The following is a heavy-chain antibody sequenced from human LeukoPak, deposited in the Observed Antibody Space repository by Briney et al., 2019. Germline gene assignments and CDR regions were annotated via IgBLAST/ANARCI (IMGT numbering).Heavy chain of an antibody. CDR3: ARDLCSGGSCYLDY. CDR1: GFNFSRYW. D-gene: IGHD2-15*01. Sequence: GGSLRLSCEASGFNFSRYWMHWVRQAPGKGLVGVSRVNADGSSTRYADSVKGLFTISRDNYKNTLYLQINSLRAEATAVYYCARDLCSGGSCYLDYWGQGTLVTVSS. CDR2: VNADGSST. V-gene: IGHV3-74*01. J-gene: IGHJ4*02.